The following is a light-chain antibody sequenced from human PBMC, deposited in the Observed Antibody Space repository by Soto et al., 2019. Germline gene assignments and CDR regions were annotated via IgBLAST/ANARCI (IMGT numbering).Light chain of an antibody. V-gene: IGKV1-13*02. CDR1: QGISSA. CDR2: DAS. Sequence: AIQLTQSPSSLSASVGDRVTITCRASQGISSALAWYQQKPGKAPKLLIYDASSLESGVPSRFSGIGSGTDFTLTISSLQPEDFATYYCQQFNSYPLITFGGGTKVEIK. CDR3: QQFNSYPLIT. J-gene: IGKJ4*01.